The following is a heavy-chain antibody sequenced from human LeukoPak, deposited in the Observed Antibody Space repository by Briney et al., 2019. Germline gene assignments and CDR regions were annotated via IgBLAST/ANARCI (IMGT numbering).Heavy chain of an antibody. CDR2: IKQDGSEK. CDR1: GFTFSSYW. CDR3: ARGGFWSSSYGMDV. V-gene: IGHV3-7*01. Sequence: GGSLRLSCAASGFTFSSYWMSWVRQAPGKGLEWVANIKQDGSEKYYVDSVKGRFTISRDNAKNSLYLQMNSLSAEDTAVYYCARGGFWSSSYGMDVWGQGTTVTVSS. D-gene: IGHD3-3*01. J-gene: IGHJ6*02.